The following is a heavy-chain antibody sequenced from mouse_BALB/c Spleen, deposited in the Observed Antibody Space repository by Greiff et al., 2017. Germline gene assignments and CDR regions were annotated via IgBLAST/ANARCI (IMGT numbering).Heavy chain of an antibody. J-gene: IGHJ3*01. V-gene: IGHV5-9-4*01. D-gene: IGHD1-1*01. CDR3: ARKGTYYGSSLLG. CDR2: ISSGGSYT. CDR1: GFTFSSYA. Sequence: DVQLVESGGGLVKPGGSLKLSCAASGFTFSSYAMSWVRQSPEKRLEWVAEISSGGSYTYYPDTVTGRFTISRDNAKNTLYLEMSSLRSEDTAMYYCARKGTYYGSSLLGWGQGTLVTVSA.